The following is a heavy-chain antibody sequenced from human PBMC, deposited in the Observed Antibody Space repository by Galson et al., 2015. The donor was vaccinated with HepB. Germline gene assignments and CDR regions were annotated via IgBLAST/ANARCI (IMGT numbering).Heavy chain of an antibody. J-gene: IGHJ4*02. Sequence: SLRLSCAASGFTFSNAWMSWVRQAPGKGLEWVGRIKSKTDGGTTDYAAPVKGRFTISRDDSKNTLYLQMNSLKTEDTAVYYCTTDNYDSSGYYYWFDYWGQGTLVTVSS. CDR3: TTDNYDSSGYYYWFDY. CDR1: GFTFSNAW. CDR2: IKSKTDGGTT. V-gene: IGHV3-15*01. D-gene: IGHD3-22*01.